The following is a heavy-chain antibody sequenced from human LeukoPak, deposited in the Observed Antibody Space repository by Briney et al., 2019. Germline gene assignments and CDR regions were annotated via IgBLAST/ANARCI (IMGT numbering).Heavy chain of an antibody. CDR3: ARVEQLGPFDY. CDR2: INPNSGGT. D-gene: IGHD6-6*01. CDR1: GYTFIDNY. V-gene: IGHV1-2*02. Sequence: ASVKVSCKASGYTFIDNYIHWVRQAPGQGLEWMGWINPNSGGTNYAQKFQGRVTMTRDTSISTAYMELSRLRSDDTAVYYCARVEQLGPFDYWGQGTLVTVSS. J-gene: IGHJ4*02.